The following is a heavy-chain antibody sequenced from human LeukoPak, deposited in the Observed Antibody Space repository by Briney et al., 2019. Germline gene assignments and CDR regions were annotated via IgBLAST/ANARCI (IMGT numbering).Heavy chain of an antibody. D-gene: IGHD5-12*01. Sequence: SVKVSCKASGGTFSSYAISWVRQAPGQGLEWMGGIIPIFGTANYAQKFQGRVTMTRDTSISTAYMDLSRLRSDDTAVYYCARDRAVATIGGVDYWGQGTLVTVSA. CDR2: IIPIFGTA. V-gene: IGHV1-69*05. J-gene: IGHJ4*02. CDR3: ARDRAVATIGGVDY. CDR1: GGTFSSYA.